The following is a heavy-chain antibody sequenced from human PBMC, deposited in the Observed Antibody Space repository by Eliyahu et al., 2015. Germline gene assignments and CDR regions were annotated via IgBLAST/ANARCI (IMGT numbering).Heavy chain of an antibody. Sequence: QVQLVESGGGVVQPGRSLXLSCAASGFXFSTYGMHWARXAPGKGLEWVAVISYDGSNKYYXDSVKGRFTISRDNSKNTLYLQMNSLRAEDTAVYYCAKYYDILTGYSPSYYGMDVWGQGTTVTVSS. CDR2: ISYDGSNK. CDR1: GFXFSTYG. CDR3: AKYYDILTGYSPSYYGMDV. D-gene: IGHD3-9*01. V-gene: IGHV3-30*18. J-gene: IGHJ6*02.